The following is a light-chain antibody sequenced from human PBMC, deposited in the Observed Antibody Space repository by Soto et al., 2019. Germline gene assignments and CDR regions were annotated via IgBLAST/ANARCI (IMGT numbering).Light chain of an antibody. CDR1: KSVTSRY. V-gene: IGKV3-20*01. CDR2: DAS. J-gene: IGKJ4*01. Sequence: IVLTQSPGTLSLSPGERATLSCRASKSVTSRYLAWFQQKPGQPPRLLIYDASSRATGIPDRFSGSGSGTDFTLTISRLEPEDFAVYYCQQYGSSPTFGGGTKVEIK. CDR3: QQYGSSPT.